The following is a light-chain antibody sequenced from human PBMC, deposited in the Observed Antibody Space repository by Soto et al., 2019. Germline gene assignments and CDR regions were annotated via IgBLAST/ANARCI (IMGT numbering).Light chain of an antibody. CDR3: QSYDGTLTGVI. CDR2: NNH. J-gene: IGLJ2*01. V-gene: IGLV1-40*01. CDR1: SSNIGAGND. Sequence: QSVLTQPPSVSGAPGQSVTISCTGTSSNIGAGNDIHWYQQPPGTAPKLVIYNNHTRPSGVPDRFSGSKSGTSVSLAITGLQAEDEAYYFCQSYDGTLTGVIFGGGTKLTVL.